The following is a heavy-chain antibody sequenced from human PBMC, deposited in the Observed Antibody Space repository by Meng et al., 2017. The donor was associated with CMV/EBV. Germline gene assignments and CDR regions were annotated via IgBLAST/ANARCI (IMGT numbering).Heavy chain of an antibody. CDR1: GGSIIISSYY. V-gene: IGHV4-39*07. CDR3: ARGQWLPFDY. Sequence: SETLSLTCTVSGGSIIISSYYWGWIRQPPGKGLEWIVSIYYSGSTYYNPSLKSRVTISVDTSKNQFSLKLSSVTAADTAVYYCARGQWLPFDYWGQGTLVTVSS. CDR2: IYYSGST. D-gene: IGHD6-19*01. J-gene: IGHJ4*02.